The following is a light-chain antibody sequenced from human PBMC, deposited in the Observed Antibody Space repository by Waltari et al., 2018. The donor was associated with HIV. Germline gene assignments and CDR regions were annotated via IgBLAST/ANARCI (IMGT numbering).Light chain of an antibody. V-gene: IGKV3-15*01. J-gene: IGKJ1*01. Sequence: EIVMTQSPATLSVSPGEGATLSCRASQSVGTSLAWYQQKPGQAPSLLIYGASTRASGIPARFSGRGSGTEFTLTISSLQSEDFALYYCQQYNNWPRTFGQGTKVEV. CDR3: QQYNNWPRT. CDR1: QSVGTS. CDR2: GAS.